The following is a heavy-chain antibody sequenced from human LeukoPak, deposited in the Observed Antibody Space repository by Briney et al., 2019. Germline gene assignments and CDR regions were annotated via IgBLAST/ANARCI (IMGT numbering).Heavy chain of an antibody. D-gene: IGHD3-9*01. CDR3: ARIFILSGFLSYFDH. Sequence: KPSGTLSLTCSVSGNSISSGHYWGWIRPTPGKGLEWIGSIYLSGTTYYNPSLKSRVTISVDTSKNQFSLKLSSVTAADTAVYFCARIFILSGFLSYFDHWGQGTLVTVSS. CDR2: IYLSGTT. J-gene: IGHJ4*02. CDR1: GNSISSGHY. V-gene: IGHV4-38-2*02.